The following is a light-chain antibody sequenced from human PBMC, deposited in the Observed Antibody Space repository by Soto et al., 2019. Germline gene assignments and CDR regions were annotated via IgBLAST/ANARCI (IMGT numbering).Light chain of an antibody. CDR1: QGINNY. Sequence: DIQLTQSPSFLSAPVGDRVTITCRASQGINNYLAWYQQKPGKALKLLIYDASTLQSGVPSSFSGSASGTEFTLTISSLQPEDFATYYCQQLNSYPLTFGGGTKVEIK. CDR3: QQLNSYPLT. CDR2: DAS. J-gene: IGKJ4*01. V-gene: IGKV1-9*01.